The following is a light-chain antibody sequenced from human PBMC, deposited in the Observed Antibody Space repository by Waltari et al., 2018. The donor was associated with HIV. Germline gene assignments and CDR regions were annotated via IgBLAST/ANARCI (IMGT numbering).Light chain of an antibody. CDR2: DAS. Sequence: EIVLTQSPATLSLSPGERSNRSCRASQSVSSYLAWYHQKPGQAPRLLIYDASNRATGIPARFSGSGSGTDFTLTISSLEPEDFAVYYCQQRSNWPLTFGGGTKVEIK. V-gene: IGKV3-11*01. CDR1: QSVSSY. J-gene: IGKJ4*01. CDR3: QQRSNWPLT.